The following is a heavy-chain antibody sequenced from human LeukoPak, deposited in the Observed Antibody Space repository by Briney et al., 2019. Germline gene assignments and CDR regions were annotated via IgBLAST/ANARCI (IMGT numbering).Heavy chain of an antibody. CDR3: AREEALGSGSFDY. CDR1: GVSISSSYSY. D-gene: IGHD1-26*01. Sequence: SETLSLTCTVSGVSISSSYSYWGWIRQPPGMGLEWIGSIYYTGNTYYNASLKSQVSISIDTSKNQFSLKLTSVTAADTAVYYCAREEALGSGSFDYWGQGTLVTVSS. J-gene: IGHJ4*02. CDR2: IYYTGNT. V-gene: IGHV4-39*02.